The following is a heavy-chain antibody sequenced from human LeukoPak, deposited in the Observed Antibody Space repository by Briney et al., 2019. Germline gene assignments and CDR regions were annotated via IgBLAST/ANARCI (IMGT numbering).Heavy chain of an antibody. CDR2: ISGSGDST. CDR3: ARDYRVTTGIYYFDY. D-gene: IGHD4-17*01. Sequence: GGSLRLSCAASGFIFSSYAMSWVRQAPGKGLEWVSSISGSGDSTYYADSVKGRFTISRDNSENTMFLRMDSLRAEDTAIYYCARDYRVTTGIYYFDYWGQGTLVTVSS. J-gene: IGHJ4*02. CDR1: GFIFSSYA. V-gene: IGHV3-23*01.